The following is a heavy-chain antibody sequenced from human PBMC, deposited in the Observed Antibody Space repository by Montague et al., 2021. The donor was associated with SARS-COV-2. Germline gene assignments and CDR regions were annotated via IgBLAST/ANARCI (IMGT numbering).Heavy chain of an antibody. CDR1: GFTFSSYA. CDR3: AKGDGDTAMAFVY. V-gene: IGHV3-23*01. D-gene: IGHD5-18*01. Sequence: SLRLSCAASGFTFSSYAMSWVRQAPGKGLEWVSAISGSGSSAYYADSVKGRFTISRDNSKNTLYLQMNSLRAEDTAVYYCAKGDGDTAMAFVYWGQGTLVTVSS. CDR2: ISGSGSSA. J-gene: IGHJ4*02.